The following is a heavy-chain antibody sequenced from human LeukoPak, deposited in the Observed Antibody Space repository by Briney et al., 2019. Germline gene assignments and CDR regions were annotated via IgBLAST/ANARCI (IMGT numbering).Heavy chain of an antibody. CDR3: ARDKYYGSGNYGKYDWFDP. J-gene: IGHJ5*02. D-gene: IGHD3-10*01. CDR1: GGSISSYY. V-gene: IGHV4-4*07. CDR2: IYTSGST. Sequence: SETLSLTCTVSGGSISSYYWSWIRQPAGKGLEWIGRIYTSGSTNYNPSLKSRVTMSVDTSKNQFSLKLSSVTAADTAVYYCARDKYYGSGNYGKYDWFDPWGQGALVTVSS.